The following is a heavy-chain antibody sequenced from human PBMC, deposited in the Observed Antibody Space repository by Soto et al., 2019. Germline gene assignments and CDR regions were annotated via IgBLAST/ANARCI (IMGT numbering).Heavy chain of an antibody. Sequence: ASVKVSCKASGYTFTSYAMHWVRQAPGQRLEWMGWINAGNGNTKYSQKFQGRVTITRDTSASTAYMELSSLRSEDTAVYYCANHLGYSSGWYPSEEVYFQHWGQGTLVTVSS. CDR1: GYTFTSYA. J-gene: IGHJ1*01. CDR2: INAGNGNT. CDR3: ANHLGYSSGWYPSEEVYFQH. D-gene: IGHD6-19*01. V-gene: IGHV1-3*01.